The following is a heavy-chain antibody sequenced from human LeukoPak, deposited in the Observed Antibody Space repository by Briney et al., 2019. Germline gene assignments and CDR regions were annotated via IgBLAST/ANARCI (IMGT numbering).Heavy chain of an antibody. D-gene: IGHD5-12*01. J-gene: IGHJ4*02. CDR2: IYPGDSDT. Sequence: GEALKISCKGSGYSFTSYWIVWLGRMPGKGREGMGIIYPGDSDTRYSPSFQGQVTISADKSISTAYLQWSSLKASDTAMYYCARRSGYDYYFDYWGQGTLVTVSS. V-gene: IGHV5-51*01. CDR1: GYSFTSYW. CDR3: ARRSGYDYYFDY.